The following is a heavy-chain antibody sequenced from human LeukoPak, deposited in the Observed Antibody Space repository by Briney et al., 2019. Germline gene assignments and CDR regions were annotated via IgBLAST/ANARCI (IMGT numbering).Heavy chain of an antibody. CDR3: ARWGQQLVRGYIDY. D-gene: IGHD6-13*01. CDR2: IYSGGST. J-gene: IGHJ4*02. Sequence: GGSLRLSCAASGFTVSNTSMTWVRQAPGKGLEWVSVIYSGGSTDYADSVKGRLTISRDNSKNTMYLQMNSLRVEDTAVYYCARWGQQLVRGYIDYWGQGTLVTVSS. CDR1: GFTVSNTS. V-gene: IGHV3-66*01.